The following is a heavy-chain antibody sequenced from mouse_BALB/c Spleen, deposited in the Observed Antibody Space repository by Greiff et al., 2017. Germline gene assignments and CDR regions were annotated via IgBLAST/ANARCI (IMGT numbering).Heavy chain of an antibody. CDR3: ASRGVTTVDWYFDV. J-gene: IGHJ1*01. V-gene: IGHV1-55*01. CDR2: IYPGSGST. CDR1: GYNFTSYW. Sequence: VQLQQPGAELVKPGTSVKLSCKASGYNFTSYWINWVKLRPGQGLEWIGDIYPGSGSTNYNEKFKSKATLTVDTSSSTAYMQLSSLASEDSALYYCASRGVTTVDWYFDVWGAGTTVTVSS. D-gene: IGHD1-1*01.